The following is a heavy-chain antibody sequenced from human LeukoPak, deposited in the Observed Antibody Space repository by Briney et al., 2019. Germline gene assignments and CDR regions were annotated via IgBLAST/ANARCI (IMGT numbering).Heavy chain of an antibody. CDR3: ARLAVAGLYYYYGMDV. Sequence: SQTLSLTCAVSGVSVDRGDDYWVWIRQPPGKGLEWIGYIYHSGSNYYNPSLKNRISMSVDTSQNQFSLRLSSVVATDTAVYYCARLAVAGLYYYYGMDVWGQGTTVTVSS. CDR1: GVSVDRGDDY. D-gene: IGHD6-19*01. J-gene: IGHJ6*02. CDR2: IYHSGSN. V-gene: IGHV4-30-4*01.